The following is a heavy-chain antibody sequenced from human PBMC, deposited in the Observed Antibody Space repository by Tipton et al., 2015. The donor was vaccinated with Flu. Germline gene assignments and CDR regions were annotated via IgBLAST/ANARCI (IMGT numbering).Heavy chain of an antibody. CDR3: ARDAQGSAFDY. Sequence: LRLSCTVSGGSTSSSSYYWGWIRQPPGKGLEWIGSIYYSGSTYYNPSLKSRVTISVDTSKNQFSLKLSSVTAADTAVYYCARDAQGSAFDYWGRGTLVTVSS. V-gene: IGHV4-39*07. D-gene: IGHD3-10*01. J-gene: IGHJ4*02. CDR2: IYYSGST. CDR1: GGSTSSSSYY.